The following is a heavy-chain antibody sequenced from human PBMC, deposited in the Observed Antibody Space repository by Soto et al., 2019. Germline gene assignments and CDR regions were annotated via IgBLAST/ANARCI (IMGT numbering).Heavy chain of an antibody. D-gene: IGHD1-26*01. V-gene: IGHV3-30*18. CDR2: ISDDGSNT. CDR3: AKEGGLRGSYYISSSYYFDY. J-gene: IGHJ4*02. CDR1: GFTFSSYG. Sequence: QVQLVESGGGVVQPGRSLRLSCAASGFTFSSYGMHWVRQAPGKGLGWVAIISDDGSNTYYADSVKGRFTISRDNSKNTLYLQMNSLIAEDTSVYYCAKEGGLRGSYYISSSYYFDYWGQGTLVTVSS.